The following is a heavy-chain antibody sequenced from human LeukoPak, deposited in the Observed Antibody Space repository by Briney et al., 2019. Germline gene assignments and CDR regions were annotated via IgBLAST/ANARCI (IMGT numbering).Heavy chain of an antibody. CDR1: GFTFSSYA. V-gene: IGHV3-23*01. D-gene: IGHD6-13*01. CDR2: ISGSGGST. J-gene: IGHJ4*02. CDR3: AKDLLQQLSGGY. Sequence: GGSLRLSCAASGFTFSSYAMSWVRQAPGKGLEWVSAISGSGGSTYYAGSVKGRFTISRDNSKNTLYLQMNSLRAEDTAVYYCAKDLLQQLSGGYWGQGTLVTVSS.